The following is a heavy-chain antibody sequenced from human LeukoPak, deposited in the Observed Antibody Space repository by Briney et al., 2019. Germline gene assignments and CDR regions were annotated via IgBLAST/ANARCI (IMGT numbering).Heavy chain of an antibody. Sequence: GASVKVSCKASGYTFTGYYMHWVRQAPGQGLEWMGRINPNSGGTNYAQKFQGRVTMTRDTSISTAYMELSRLRSDDTAVYYCARGGPRGGCSGGSCYLYYFDYWGQGTPVTVSS. V-gene: IGHV1-2*06. J-gene: IGHJ4*02. CDR2: INPNSGGT. D-gene: IGHD2-15*01. CDR3: ARGGPRGGCSGGSCYLYYFDY. CDR1: GYTFTGYY.